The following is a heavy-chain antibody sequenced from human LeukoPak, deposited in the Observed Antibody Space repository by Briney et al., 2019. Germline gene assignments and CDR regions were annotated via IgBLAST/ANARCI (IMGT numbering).Heavy chain of an antibody. D-gene: IGHD6-13*01. V-gene: IGHV1-69*05. J-gene: IGHJ4*02. Sequence: ASVKVSCKASGGTFSSYAISWVRQAPGQGLEWMGGIIPIFGTANYAQKFQGRVTMTRNTSISTAYMELSSLRSEDTAVYYCARAIAAAGNENFDYWGQGTLVTVSS. CDR1: GGTFSSYA. CDR2: IIPIFGTA. CDR3: ARAIAAAGNENFDY.